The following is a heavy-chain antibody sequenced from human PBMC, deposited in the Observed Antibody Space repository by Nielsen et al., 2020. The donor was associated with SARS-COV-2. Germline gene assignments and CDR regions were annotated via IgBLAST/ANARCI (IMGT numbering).Heavy chain of an antibody. Sequence: WIRQPQGKGLEWVAVISYDGSNKYYADSVKGRFTISRDNSKSTLYLQMNILRADDTGVYYGARGEATAVAGFDYWGQGTLVTVSS. CDR3: ARGEATAVAGFDY. D-gene: IGHD6-19*01. J-gene: IGHJ4*02. V-gene: IGHV3-30*04. CDR2: ISYDGSNK.